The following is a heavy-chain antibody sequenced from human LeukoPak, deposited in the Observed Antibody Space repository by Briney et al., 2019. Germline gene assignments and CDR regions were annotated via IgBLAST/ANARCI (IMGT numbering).Heavy chain of an antibody. D-gene: IGHD2-21*01. Sequence: GRSPRLSFAAAALTFISYGTHSVRHQPRKWREWMTVRGYDGRSKFYADPVTGGLSISRDNSKKTLDLQMNGLRAEDRAVYYCARDDLVREENGFVIWGRGTMVSVSS. CDR3: ARDDLVREENGFVI. CDR2: RGYDGRSK. J-gene: IGHJ3*02. CDR1: ALTFISYG. V-gene: IGHV3-33*01.